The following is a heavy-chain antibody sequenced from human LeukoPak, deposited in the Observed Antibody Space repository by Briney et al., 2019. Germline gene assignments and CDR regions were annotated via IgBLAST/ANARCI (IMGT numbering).Heavy chain of an antibody. J-gene: IGHJ6*04. CDR2: INHSGST. V-gene: IGHV4-34*01. CDR1: GGSFSAYY. D-gene: IGHD2-15*01. CDR3: ARGGRFAPIVVVVAATQLMDV. Sequence: KPSETLSLTCAVYGGSFSAYYWSWIRQPPGKGLEWIGEINHSGSTNYNPSLKSRVTMSVDTSKYQFSLKLNSVTAADTAVYYCARGGRFAPIVVVVAATQLMDVWGKGTTVTVSS.